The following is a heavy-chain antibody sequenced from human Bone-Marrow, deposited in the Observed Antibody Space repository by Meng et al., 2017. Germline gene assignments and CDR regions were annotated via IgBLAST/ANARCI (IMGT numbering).Heavy chain of an antibody. V-gene: IGHV4/OR15-8*02. Sequence: VPSQGSVAGCGTPSRTLSLSVLCSGGAISRIDWWSWVRQPPEKRLEWIGEIYHCGDTNYNPSLKSRVTISIDRSKNQFSLKLSAVTAADTAVYYCASWIYSCGWQWGQGTLVTVSS. J-gene: IGHJ4*02. D-gene: IGHD6-19*01. CDR3: ASWIYSCGWQ. CDR2: IYHCGDT. CDR1: GGAISRIDW.